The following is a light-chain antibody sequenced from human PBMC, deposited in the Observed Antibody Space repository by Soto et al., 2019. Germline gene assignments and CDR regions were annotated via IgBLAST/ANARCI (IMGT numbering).Light chain of an antibody. CDR1: QSVSSGY. CDR2: GAS. J-gene: IGKJ2*01. V-gene: IGKV3-20*01. CDR3: QQYGSSPYT. Sequence: EIVLTQSPGTLYLSPGERATLSCTASQSVSSGYLAWYQQKPGQAPRLLLFGASNRTTGVPDRFSGGGSGADFTLTISRLEPEAFEVYSCQQYGSSPYTFGQGTKLEI.